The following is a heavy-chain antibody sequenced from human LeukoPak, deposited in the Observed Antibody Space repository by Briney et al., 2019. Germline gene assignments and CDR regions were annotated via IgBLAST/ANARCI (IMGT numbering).Heavy chain of an antibody. J-gene: IGHJ4*02. V-gene: IGHV2-5*02. Sequence: SGLTLVNPTQTLTLTCTFSGFSITTSGVGVGWIRQPPGKAPEWVAVIYWDDDKRYSPSLKSRVTITKDTSKNQVVLTMTNMDPVDTATYYCAHTVDGVFDYWGQGSLVTVSS. CDR2: IYWDDDK. CDR3: AHTVDGVFDY. D-gene: IGHD4-23*01. CDR1: GFSITTSGVG.